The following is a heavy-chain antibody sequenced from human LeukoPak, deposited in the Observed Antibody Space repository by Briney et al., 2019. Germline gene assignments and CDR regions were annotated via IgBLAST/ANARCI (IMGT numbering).Heavy chain of an antibody. D-gene: IGHD2-21*02. V-gene: IGHV3-30*18. CDR3: AQEGIPYCGGDCYSEYFQH. CDR2: ISYDGSNK. Sequence: PGGSLRLSCAASGFTFSSYGMHWVRQAPGKGLEWVAVISYDGSNKYYADSVKGRFTISRDNSKNTLYLQMNSLRAEDTAVYYCAQEGIPYCGGDCYSEYFQHWGQGTLVTVSS. J-gene: IGHJ1*01. CDR1: GFTFSSYG.